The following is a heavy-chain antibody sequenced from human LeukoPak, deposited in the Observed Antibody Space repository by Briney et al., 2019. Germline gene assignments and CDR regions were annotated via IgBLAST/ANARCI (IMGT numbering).Heavy chain of an antibody. V-gene: IGHV3-23*01. CDR3: AKGIRTTFRFRTYYYYYYMDV. D-gene: IGHD1-7*01. CDR2: ISDSADNT. CDR1: GFTFTNSA. J-gene: IGHJ6*03. Sequence: PGGSLRLSCAASGFTFTNSAMTWVRQAPGKGLEWASSISDSADNTFYADSVKGRFTISRDNSKSTLYLEVNSLRAEDTAVYYCAKGIRTTFRFRTYYYYYYMDVWGKGTTVTVSS.